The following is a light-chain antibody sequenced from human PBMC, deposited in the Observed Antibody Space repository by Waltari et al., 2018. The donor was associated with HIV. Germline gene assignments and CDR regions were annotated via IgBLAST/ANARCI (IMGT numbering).Light chain of an antibody. CDR1: DIGSYS. CDR2: YNR. CDR3: QVWDTSSSVI. Sequence: SLVLTQAPSVSVAPGKTAQITCGGNDIGSYSVHWYQHMPGQAPVLVVYYNRDRPSGIPDRFSGSNSGNTATLTKTRVEVGDEGDYYCQVWDTSSSVIFGGGTKLTVI. V-gene: IGLV3-21*01. J-gene: IGLJ2*01.